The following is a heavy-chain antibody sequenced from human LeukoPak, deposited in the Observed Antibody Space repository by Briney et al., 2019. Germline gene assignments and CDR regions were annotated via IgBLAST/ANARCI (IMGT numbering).Heavy chain of an antibody. Sequence: SETLSLTCTVSGGSINSGNYYWIWIRQPPGKGLEWIGYIHDSGSTNYNPSLKSRVTISVDTSKKEFSLKLHSVTAADTAVYYCARDGSDYGEYYFDYWGQGTLVTVSS. D-gene: IGHD4-17*01. CDR1: GGSINSGNYY. CDR3: ARDGSDYGEYYFDY. V-gene: IGHV4-61*01. J-gene: IGHJ4*02. CDR2: IHDSGST.